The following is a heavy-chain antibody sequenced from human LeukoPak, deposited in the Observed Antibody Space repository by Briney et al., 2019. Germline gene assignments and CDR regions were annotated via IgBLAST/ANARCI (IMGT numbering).Heavy chain of an antibody. D-gene: IGHD5-24*01. V-gene: IGHV4-39*01. CDR2: VCFSGST. CDR1: GDSIRTTRY. Sequence: LETLSLTCTVSGDSIRTTRYWGWIRQPPGKGLEWIGSVCFSGSTYYTPSLQSRVIIAVDTSKTQFSLILTSVTAADTAVYYCATQGYNNQTMDVWGQGTTVTVSS. J-gene: IGHJ6*02. CDR3: ATQGYNNQTMDV.